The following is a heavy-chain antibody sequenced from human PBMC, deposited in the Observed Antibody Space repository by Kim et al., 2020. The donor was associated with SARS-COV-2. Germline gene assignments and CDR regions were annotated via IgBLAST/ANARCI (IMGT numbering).Heavy chain of an antibody. J-gene: IGHJ4*02. D-gene: IGHD6-19*01. Sequence: ASVKVSCKASGYTFTGYYMHWVRQAPGQGLEWMGWINPNSGGTNYAQKFQGRVTMTRDTSISTAYMELSRLRSDDTAVYYCARDGEPWTGIAVATGGCDYWGQGTLVTVSS. CDR2: INPNSGGT. CDR1: GYTFTGYY. V-gene: IGHV1-2*02. CDR3: ARDGEPWTGIAVATGGCDY.